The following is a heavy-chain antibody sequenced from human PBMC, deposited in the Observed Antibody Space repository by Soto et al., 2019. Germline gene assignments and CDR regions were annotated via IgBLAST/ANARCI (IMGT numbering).Heavy chain of an antibody. V-gene: IGHV3-33*01. CDR1: XFSLXXYG. CDR3: ARDVDRTSHLNWFDP. D-gene: IGHD5-12*01. Sequence: QVQLVESGGGVVQPGRSLRLSCEVSXFSLXXYGMHWVRQAPGKGLEWVAVIWYDGTTKNYADSVKGRFTISRDSSKNTVYLQMDSLKVEDTAVYYCARDVDRTSHLNWFDPWGQGVMVTVSS. J-gene: IGHJ5*02. CDR2: IWYDGTTK.